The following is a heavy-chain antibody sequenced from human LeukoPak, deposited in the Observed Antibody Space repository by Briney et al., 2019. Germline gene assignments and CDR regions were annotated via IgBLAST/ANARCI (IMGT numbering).Heavy chain of an antibody. D-gene: IGHD1-26*01. J-gene: IGHJ6*02. CDR2: ININNGNI. Sequence: PGASVKVSCKASGYSFTDYCMHWVRQAPGQGLEWMGWININNGNIEYAQNLQARVTTTTDTSTSTAYMELRSLRSDDTAVYYCARDALKWGSGYDYYYGLDVWGQGTTVTVSS. V-gene: IGHV1-18*04. CDR3: ARDALKWGSGYDYYYGLDV. CDR1: GYSFTDYC.